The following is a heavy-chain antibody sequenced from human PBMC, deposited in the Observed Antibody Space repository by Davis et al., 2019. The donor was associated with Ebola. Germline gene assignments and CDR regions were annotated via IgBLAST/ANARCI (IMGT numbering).Heavy chain of an antibody. V-gene: IGHV3-64D*06. J-gene: IGHJ4*02. CDR2: ISSNGGST. CDR3: VKDLLGFWSGYYID. Sequence: PGGSLRLSCSASGFTFSSYDMYWVRQAPGKGLEYVSAISSNGGSTYYADSVKGRFTISRDNSKTTLYLQMSSLRAEDTAVYYCVKDLLGFWSGYYIDWGQGTLVTVSS. CDR1: GFTFSSYD. D-gene: IGHD3-3*01.